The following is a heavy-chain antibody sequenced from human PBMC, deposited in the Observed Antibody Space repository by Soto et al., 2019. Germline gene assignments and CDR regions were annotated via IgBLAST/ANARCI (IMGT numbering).Heavy chain of an antibody. V-gene: IGHV3-7*01. CDR3: AREVQTVAAIYYFDY. CDR1: GFTFSSYW. CDR2: IKQDGSEK. D-gene: IGHD2-21*02. Sequence: PGGSLRLSCAASGFTFSSYWMSWVRQAPGKGLEWVANIKQDGSEKYYVDSVKGRFTISRDNAKNSLYLQMNSLRAEDTAVYYCAREVQTVAAIYYFDYWGQGTLVTVSS. J-gene: IGHJ4*02.